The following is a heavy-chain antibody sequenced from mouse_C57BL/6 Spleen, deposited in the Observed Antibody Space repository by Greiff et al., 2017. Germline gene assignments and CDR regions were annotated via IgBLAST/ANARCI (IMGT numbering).Heavy chain of an antibody. V-gene: IGHV1-18*01. J-gene: IGHJ3*01. CDR3: ARGYGSSYVGFAY. CDR1: GYTFTDYN. D-gene: IGHD1-1*01. CDR2: INPNNGGT. Sequence: VQLQQSGPELVKPGASVKIPCKASGYTFTDYNMDWVKQSHGKSLEWIGDINPNNGGTIYNQKFKGKATLTVDKSSSAAYMELRRLTSEDTAVYYCARGYGSSYVGFAYWGQGTLVTVSA.